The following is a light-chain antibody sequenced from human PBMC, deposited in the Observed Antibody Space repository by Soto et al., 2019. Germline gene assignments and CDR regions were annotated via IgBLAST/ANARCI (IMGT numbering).Light chain of an antibody. CDR3: QQYNNWGLS. CDR1: ENGGTN. J-gene: IGKJ4*01. CDR2: GSS. V-gene: IGKV3D-15*01. Sequence: IVMTQSQATLSVSPGEGVTLSCRASENGGTNLAWYQQKPVQAPRLLIYGSSTRATGIPSTFSGSGSGTEFTLTISSLQSEESAIYYCQQYNNWGLSFGGGTKVELK.